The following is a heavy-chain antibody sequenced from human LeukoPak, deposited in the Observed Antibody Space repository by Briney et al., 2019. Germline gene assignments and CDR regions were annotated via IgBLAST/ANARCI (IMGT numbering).Heavy chain of an antibody. CDR3: ARAKYSSRWSLDY. CDR2: IDSNGGGA. CDR1: GFTFNIYW. J-gene: IGHJ4*02. V-gene: IGHV3-74*03. Sequence: GGSLRLSCATSGFTFNIYWMQWVRQVPGKGLVWVSRIDSNGGGATYADSVKGQFTTSRDNGNNTMYLQMNSLRAEDTAIYHCARAKYSSRWSLDYWGQGALVTVSS. D-gene: IGHD6-13*01.